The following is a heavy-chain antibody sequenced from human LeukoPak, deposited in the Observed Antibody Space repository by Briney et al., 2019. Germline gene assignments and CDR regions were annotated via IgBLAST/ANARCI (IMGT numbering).Heavy chain of an antibody. CDR3: AGYGGNSHFDY. J-gene: IGHJ4*02. Sequence: GGSLRLSCAASGFTFSGYWMHWVRQVPGKGLVWVSRINSDGSSTAYADSVKGRFTISRDNAKNSLYLQMNSLRAEDTAVYYCAGYGGNSHFDYWGQGTLVTVSS. CDR2: INSDGSST. CDR1: GFTFSGYW. D-gene: IGHD4-23*01. V-gene: IGHV3-74*01.